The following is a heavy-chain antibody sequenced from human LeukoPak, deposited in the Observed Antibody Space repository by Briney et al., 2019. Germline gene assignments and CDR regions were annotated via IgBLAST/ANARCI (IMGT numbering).Heavy chain of an antibody. CDR2: ISSSSSYI. Sequence: GGSLRLSCAASGFTFSSYSMNWVRQAPGKGLEWVSSISSSSSYIYYADSVKGRFTISRDNAKNSLYLQMNSLRAEDTAVYYCASDNGRIQLWSSYMDVWGKGTTVTVSS. CDR3: ASDNGRIQLWSSYMDV. V-gene: IGHV3-21*01. D-gene: IGHD5-18*01. CDR1: GFTFSSYS. J-gene: IGHJ6*03.